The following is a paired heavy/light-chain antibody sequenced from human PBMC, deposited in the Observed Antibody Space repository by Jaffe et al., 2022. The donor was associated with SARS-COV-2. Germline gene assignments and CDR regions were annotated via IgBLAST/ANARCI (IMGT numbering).Light chain of an antibody. V-gene: IGLV2-14*01. J-gene: IGLJ2*01. CDR3: SSYTTSSTLDVV. CDR1: SSDVGGYNY. Sequence: QSALTQPASVSGSPGQSITISCTGTSSDVGGYNYVSWYQQHPGKAPKLMIYDVTNRPSGVSNRFSGSKSGNTASLTISGLQAEDEADYYCSSYTTSSTLDVVFGGGTKLTVL. CDR2: DVT.
Heavy chain of an antibody. CDR1: GFTFSRYA. Sequence: EVQLVESGGGLVQPGGSLRLSCSASGFTFSRYAMHWVRQAPGKGLEYVSAISSNGGSTYYADSVKGRFTISRDNSKNTLYLQMSSLRAEDTAVYYCVTKSLSRYSSSSYFDYWGQGTLVTVSS. J-gene: IGHJ4*02. CDR2: ISSNGGST. CDR3: VTKSLSRYSSSSYFDY. V-gene: IGHV3-64D*09. D-gene: IGHD6-6*01.